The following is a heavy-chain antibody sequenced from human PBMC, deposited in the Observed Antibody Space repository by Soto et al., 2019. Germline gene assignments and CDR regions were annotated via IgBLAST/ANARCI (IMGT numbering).Heavy chain of an antibody. V-gene: IGHV3-48*03. Sequence: QAGGSLRLSCAASGFSFSGYGMNWVRQAPGKGLEWISYISSSGSLIYYADSLKGRFTISRDNAKNSLYPQMNSLRAEDTAVYYCATTVTTVDYWGQGTLVTVSS. CDR3: ATTVTTVDY. CDR2: ISSSGSLI. CDR1: GFSFSGYG. J-gene: IGHJ4*02. D-gene: IGHD4-17*01.